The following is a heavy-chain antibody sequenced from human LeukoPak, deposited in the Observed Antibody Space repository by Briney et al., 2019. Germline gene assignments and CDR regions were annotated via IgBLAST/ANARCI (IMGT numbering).Heavy chain of an antibody. V-gene: IGHV4-30-2*01. CDR1: GGSISSGGYS. D-gene: IGHD3-10*01. Sequence: SQTLSLTCAVSGGSISSGGYSWSWIRQPPGKGLEWIGYIYHSGSTNYNPSLKSRVTISVDTSKNQFSLKLSSVTAADTAVYYCARGRKGGYYGSGSYSRNYGMDVWGQGTTVTVSS. CDR2: IYHSGST. CDR3: ARGRKGGYYGSGSYSRNYGMDV. J-gene: IGHJ6*02.